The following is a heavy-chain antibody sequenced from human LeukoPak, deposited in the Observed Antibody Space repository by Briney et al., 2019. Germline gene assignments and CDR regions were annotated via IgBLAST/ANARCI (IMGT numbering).Heavy chain of an antibody. CDR1: GFTFSSYG. CDR2: IWYDGSNK. CDR3: ARGYSDAFDI. Sequence: GALRLSCAASGFTFSSYGMHWVRQAPGKGLEWVAVIWYDGSNKYYADSVKGRFTISRHNSKNTLYLQMNSLRAEDTAVYYCARGYSDAFDIWGQGTMVTVSS. V-gene: IGHV3-33*01. J-gene: IGHJ3*02. D-gene: IGHD3-10*01.